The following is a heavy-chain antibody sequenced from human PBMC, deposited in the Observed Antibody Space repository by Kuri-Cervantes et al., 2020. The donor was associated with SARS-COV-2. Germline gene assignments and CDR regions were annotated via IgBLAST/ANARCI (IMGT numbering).Heavy chain of an antibody. CDR3: AREVGSYYDFWSGYYQYYYYYMDV. CDR2: IRSKAYGGTT. D-gene: IGHD3-3*01. J-gene: IGHJ6*03. Sequence: GESLKISCTASGFTFGDYAMSWVHQAPGKGLEWVGFIRSKAYGGTTEYAASVKGRFTISRDNAKNSLYLQMNSLRAEDTAVYYCAREVGSYYDFWSGYYQYYYYYMDVWGKGTTVTVSS. V-gene: IGHV3-49*04. CDR1: GFTFGDYA.